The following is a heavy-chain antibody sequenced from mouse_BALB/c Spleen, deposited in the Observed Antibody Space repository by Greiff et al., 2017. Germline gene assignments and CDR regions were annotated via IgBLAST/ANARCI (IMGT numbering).Heavy chain of an antibody. CDR2: IRNKANGYTT. D-gene: IGHD2-1*01. V-gene: IGHV7-3*02. J-gene: IGHJ2*01. CDR1: GFTFTDYY. Sequence: DVKLVESGGGLVQPGGSLRLSCATSGFTFTDYYMSWVRQPPGKALEWLGFIRNKANGYTTEYSASVKGRFTISRDNSQSILYLQMNTLRAEDSATYYCARDSGNFYFDYWGQGTTLTVSS. CDR3: ARDSGNFYFDY.